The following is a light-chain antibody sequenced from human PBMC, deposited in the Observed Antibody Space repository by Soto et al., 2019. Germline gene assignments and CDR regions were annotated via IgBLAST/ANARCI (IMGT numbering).Light chain of an antibody. J-gene: IGKJ1*01. Sequence: EIVLTQSPGTLSVSPGERATLSCRASQSVSSSYLAWYQQKPGQAPRLLIYGASSRATGIPDRFSVSGSGTDFTLSISSLEPEDFAVYYGQQYGSSPWTFGQGTKVDIK. CDR3: QQYGSSPWT. V-gene: IGKV3-20*01. CDR1: QSVSSSY. CDR2: GAS.